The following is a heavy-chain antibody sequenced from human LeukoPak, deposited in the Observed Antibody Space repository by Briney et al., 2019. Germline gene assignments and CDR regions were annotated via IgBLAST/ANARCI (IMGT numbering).Heavy chain of an antibody. J-gene: IGHJ4*02. V-gene: IGHV3-30*04. CDR3: ARGQFGYRGGFDY. Sequence: GGSLRLSCAASGFTFSYYAIHWVRQAPGKGLEWVAVVSSDGGKETYADSVKGRFTISRDNSRNTLNLQMNSLRAEDTAVYYCARGQFGYRGGFDYWGQGTVVTVSS. CDR2: VSSDGGKE. D-gene: IGHD3-10*01. CDR1: GFTFSYYA.